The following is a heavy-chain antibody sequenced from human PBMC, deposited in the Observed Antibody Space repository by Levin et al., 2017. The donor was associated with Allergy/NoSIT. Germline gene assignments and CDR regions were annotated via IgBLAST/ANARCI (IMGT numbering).Heavy chain of an antibody. Sequence: ASVKVSCKASGYTFTSYGISWVRQAPGQGLEWMGWISAYNGNTNYAQKLQGRVTMTTDTSTSTAYMELRSLRSDDTAVYYCARRTTQRYYYYGMDVWGQGTTVTVSS. CDR2: ISAYNGNT. D-gene: IGHD1/OR15-1a*01. CDR3: ARRTTQRYYYYGMDV. J-gene: IGHJ6*02. CDR1: GYTFTSYG. V-gene: IGHV1-18*01.